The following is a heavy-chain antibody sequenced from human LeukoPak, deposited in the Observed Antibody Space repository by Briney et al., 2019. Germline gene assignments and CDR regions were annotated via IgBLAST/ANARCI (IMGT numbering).Heavy chain of an antibody. D-gene: IGHD1-26*01. CDR2: IKSKTDGGTT. V-gene: IGHV3-15*01. CDR1: GFTFNNAW. Sequence: GGTLRLSCAASGFTFNNAWMSWVRQAPGEGLEWVGRIKSKTDGGTTDYAAPVKGRFTISRDDPQNTLYLQMDSLKTEDTAVYYCTTGAPRAYSGSYSNCWGQGTLVTVSS. J-gene: IGHJ4*02. CDR3: TTGAPRAYSGSYSNC.